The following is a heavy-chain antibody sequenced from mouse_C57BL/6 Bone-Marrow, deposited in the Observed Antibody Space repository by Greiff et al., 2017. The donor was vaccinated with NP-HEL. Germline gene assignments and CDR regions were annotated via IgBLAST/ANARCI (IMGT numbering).Heavy chain of an antibody. J-gene: IGHJ4*01. V-gene: IGHV2-2*01. CDR3: ARYDGYYPYYAMDY. CDR1: GFSLTSYG. D-gene: IGHD2-3*01. CDR2: IWSGGST. Sequence: VHLVESGPGLVQPSQSLSITCTVSGFSLTSYGVHWVRQSPGKGLEWLGVIWSGGSTDYNAAFISRLSISKDNSKSQVFFKMNSLQADDTAIYYCARYDGYYPYYAMDYWGQGTSVTVSS.